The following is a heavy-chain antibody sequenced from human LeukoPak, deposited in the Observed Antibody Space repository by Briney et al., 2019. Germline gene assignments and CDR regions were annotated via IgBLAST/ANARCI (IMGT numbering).Heavy chain of an antibody. CDR2: IKQDGSEK. CDR1: GFDFSGSG. D-gene: IGHD1-14*01. V-gene: IGHV3-7*01. Sequence: PGRSLRLSCVASGFDFSGSGMHWVRQAPGKGLEWVANIKQDGSEKYYVDSVKGRFTISRDNAKNSLYLQMNSLRAEDTAVYYCAREAGGIGYYFDYWGQGTLVTVSS. J-gene: IGHJ4*02. CDR3: AREAGGIGYYFDY.